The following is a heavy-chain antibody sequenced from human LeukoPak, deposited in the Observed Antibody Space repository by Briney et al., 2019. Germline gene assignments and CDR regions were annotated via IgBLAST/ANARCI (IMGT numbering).Heavy chain of an antibody. V-gene: IGHV5-51*01. D-gene: IGHD6-13*01. CDR1: GYSFTSYW. Sequence: GESLKISCQAFGYSFTSYWIGGVRQIPGKGMEWMGIIYRGDSRIPYNPYFQGHVTISVDNSISTAYLQWVSLKASDTAMYYCACRDLTSTWSFPWDQGPLVTASS. CDR2: IYRGDSRI. CDR3: ACRDLTSTWSFP. J-gene: IGHJ5*02.